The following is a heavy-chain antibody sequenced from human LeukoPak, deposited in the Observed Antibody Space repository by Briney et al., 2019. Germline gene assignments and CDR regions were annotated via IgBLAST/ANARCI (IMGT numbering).Heavy chain of an antibody. Sequence: GESLKISCKGSGYSFTSYWIGWVRQMPGKGLEWMGIIYPGDSDTRYSPSFQGQVTISADKSISTASLQWSSLKASDTAMYYCARGGYSSLDYYYYMDVWGKGTTVTVSS. V-gene: IGHV5-51*01. CDR2: IYPGDSDT. J-gene: IGHJ6*03. D-gene: IGHD5-18*01. CDR3: ARGGYSSLDYYYYMDV. CDR1: GYSFTSYW.